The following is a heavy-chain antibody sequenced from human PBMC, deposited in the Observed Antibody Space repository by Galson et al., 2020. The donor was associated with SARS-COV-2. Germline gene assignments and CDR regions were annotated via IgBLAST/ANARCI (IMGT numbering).Heavy chain of an antibody. CDR1: GASIRSGRYH. D-gene: IGHD3-3*01. CDR3: ARGEFLEFYYYGMDV. Sequence: SLTCTVSGASIRSGRYHWSWIRQPAGKGLESIGRIYTSGNTNYNPSLKSRVTISLDTSKNQFSLRLRSVTAADTAVYYCARGEFLEFYYYGMDVWGQGTTVTVSS. CDR2: IYTSGNT. J-gene: IGHJ6*02. V-gene: IGHV4-61*02.